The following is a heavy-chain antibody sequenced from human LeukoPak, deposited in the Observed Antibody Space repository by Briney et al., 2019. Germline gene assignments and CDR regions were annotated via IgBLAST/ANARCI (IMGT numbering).Heavy chain of an antibody. CDR3: ARASAVAGTRDY. D-gene: IGHD6-19*01. CDR2: IKPDGSDK. J-gene: IGHJ4*02. Sequence: PGGSLRLSCTASGFSFSSYWMSWVRQAPGKGLEGVANIKPDGSDKYYVDSVKGRFTISRDNAKNSLYLQMNSLRAEDSALYYCARASAVAGTRDYWGQGTLVTVSS. CDR1: GFSFSSYW. V-gene: IGHV3-7*01.